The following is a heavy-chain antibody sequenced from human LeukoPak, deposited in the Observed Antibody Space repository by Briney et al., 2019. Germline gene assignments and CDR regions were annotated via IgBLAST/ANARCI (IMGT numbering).Heavy chain of an antibody. V-gene: IGHV4-39*01. CDR1: GGSISSSSYY. J-gene: IGHJ5*02. CDR3: ARTAKQQLVYWFDP. D-gene: IGHD6-13*01. CDR2: IYYSGST. Sequence: TSETLSLTCTVSGGSISSSSYYWGWIRQPPGKGLGWIGSIYYSGSTYYNPSLKSRVTISVDTSKNQFSLKLSSVTAADTAVYYCARTAKQQLVYWFDPWGQGTLVTVSS.